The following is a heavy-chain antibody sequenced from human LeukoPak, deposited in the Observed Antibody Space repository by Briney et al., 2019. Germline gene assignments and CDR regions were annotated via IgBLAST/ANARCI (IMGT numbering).Heavy chain of an antibody. V-gene: IGHV4-59*02. J-gene: IGHJ4*02. D-gene: IGHD6-13*01. Sequence: SETLSLTCTVSGGSVSFDYWSWIRQPPGKGLEWVGSIHHSGSSNYNSSLRSRVTLSLDTSKNQFSLKLSSVTAADTAVYYCAREAAAGIDYWGQGTLVTVSS. CDR1: GGSVSFDY. CDR3: AREAAAGIDY. CDR2: IHHSGSS.